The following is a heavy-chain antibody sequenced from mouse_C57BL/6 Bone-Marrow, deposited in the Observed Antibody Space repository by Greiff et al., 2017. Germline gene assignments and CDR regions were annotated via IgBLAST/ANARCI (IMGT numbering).Heavy chain of an antibody. CDR3: ASPIYYEAMDY. V-gene: IGHV1-53*01. CDR2: INTSNGGT. J-gene: IGHJ4*01. CDR1: GYTFTSYW. Sequence: QVQLQQSGTELVKPGASVKLSCKASGYTFTSYWMHWVKQRPGQGLEWIGNINTSNGGTNYNEKFKSKATLTVDKSSSTAYMQLSILTSESSAVYYCASPIYYEAMDYWGQGTSVTVSS.